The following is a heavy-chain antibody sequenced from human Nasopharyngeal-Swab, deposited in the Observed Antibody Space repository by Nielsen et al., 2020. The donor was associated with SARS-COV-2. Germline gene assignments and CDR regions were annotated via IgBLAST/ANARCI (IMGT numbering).Heavy chain of an antibody. Sequence: SSKVFCKASGGTFSSYSTSRVRQAPGQGLEWMGGIIPIFGTANYAQKFQGRVTITADESTSTAYMELSSLRSEDTAVYYCARVAGASGYDFSGWGQGTLVTVSS. V-gene: IGHV1-69*13. J-gene: IGHJ4*02. CDR2: IIPIFGTA. CDR1: GGTFSSYS. D-gene: IGHD5-12*01. CDR3: ARVAGASGYDFSG.